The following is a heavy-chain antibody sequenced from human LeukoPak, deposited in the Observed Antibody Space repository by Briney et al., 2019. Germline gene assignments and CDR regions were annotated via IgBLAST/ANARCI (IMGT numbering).Heavy chain of an antibody. D-gene: IGHD6-19*01. CDR3: ARTLYSSGWYRVSGLYFDY. CDR2: IIPIFGTA. CDR1: GGTFSSYA. J-gene: IGHJ4*02. Sequence: GSSVKVSCKASGGTFSSYAISWVRQAPGQGLEWMGGIIPIFGTANYAQKFQGRVTITADESTSTAYMELSSLRSEDTAVYYCARTLYSSGWYRVSGLYFDYWGQGTLVTVSS. V-gene: IGHV1-69*01.